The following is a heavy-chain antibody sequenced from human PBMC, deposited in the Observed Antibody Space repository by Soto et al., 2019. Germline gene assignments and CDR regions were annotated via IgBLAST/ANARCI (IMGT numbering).Heavy chain of an antibody. CDR3: STRAYDTNGYYRFDP. CDR1: GGPFSGHS. Sequence: QVQLQQWGAGLLKPSETLSLTCAVYGGPFSGHSWTWIRQSPGKGLEWLGDINHSGRVNYSPSLKSRVTISLATSKNQFSLTLSAVTAADTAMYYSSTRAYDTNGYYRFDPWGQGTLVTVSS. J-gene: IGHJ5*01. D-gene: IGHD3-22*01. V-gene: IGHV4-34*01. CDR2: INHSGRV.